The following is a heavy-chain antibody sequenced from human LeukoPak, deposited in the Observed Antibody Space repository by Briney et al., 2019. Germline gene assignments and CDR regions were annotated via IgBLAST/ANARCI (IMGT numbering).Heavy chain of an antibody. CDR2: ISSSSTI. V-gene: IGHV3-48*01. J-gene: IGHJ4*02. CDR3: ARGGSGTFDY. Sequence: GGSLRLSCAASGFTFSSYSMNWVRQAPGKGLEWVSYISSSSTIYYADSVKGRFTISRDNAKNSLYLQMNSLRAEDTAVYYCARGGSGTFDYWGQGTLVTVSS. CDR1: GFTFSSYS.